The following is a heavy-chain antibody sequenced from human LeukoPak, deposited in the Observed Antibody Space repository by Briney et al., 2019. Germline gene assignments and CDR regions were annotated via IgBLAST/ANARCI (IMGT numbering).Heavy chain of an antibody. Sequence: PGGSLRLSCAASGFTVSSDYISWVRQAPGKGLEWVSVIYSCGSTNYADSVRARFTISRDNSKNTVYLQMNSLRVEDTAVYYCARATLDNWGQGTLVTVSS. CDR3: ARATLDN. CDR1: GFTVSSDY. J-gene: IGHJ4*02. V-gene: IGHV3-53*01. CDR2: IYSCGST.